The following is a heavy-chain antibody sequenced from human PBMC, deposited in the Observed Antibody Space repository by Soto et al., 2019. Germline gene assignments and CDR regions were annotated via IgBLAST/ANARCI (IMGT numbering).Heavy chain of an antibody. Sequence: QVQLVQSGVEVKKPGASVKVSCKASGYPFTSYGLSWVRQAPGQGLEWMGWISPYNNYTNYAQMLQGRVTMTTDTSTSTAYMELRSLRSDDTAVYYCARYHSGYDCIDYWGLGTLVTVSS. V-gene: IGHV1-18*01. J-gene: IGHJ4*02. CDR2: ISPYNNYT. CDR3: ARYHSGYDCIDY. CDR1: GYPFTSYG. D-gene: IGHD5-12*01.